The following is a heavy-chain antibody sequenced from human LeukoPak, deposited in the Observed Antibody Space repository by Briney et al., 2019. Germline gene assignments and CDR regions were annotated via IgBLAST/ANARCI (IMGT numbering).Heavy chain of an antibody. Sequence: SETLSLTCTVSGGSISGYYWSWIRQPPGKELEWIGFIYYSGSTYYHPSLKSRVTISVDTSNNRFSLKLSSVTAADTAIYYCARGGNCSGGSCYSFPGASFDHWGPGTLVTVSS. CDR2: IYYSGST. D-gene: IGHD2-15*01. CDR3: ARGGNCSGGSCYSFPGASFDH. CDR1: GGSISGYY. J-gene: IGHJ4*02. V-gene: IGHV4-59*01.